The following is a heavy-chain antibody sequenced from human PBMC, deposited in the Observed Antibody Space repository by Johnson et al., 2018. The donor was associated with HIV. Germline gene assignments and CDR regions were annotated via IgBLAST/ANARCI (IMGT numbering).Heavy chain of an antibody. CDR1: GFTFSSYA. V-gene: IGHV3-30*04. D-gene: IGHD6-13*01. CDR3: AREGAYSSSWYSAFGI. Sequence: QVQLVESGGGVVQPGRSLRLSCAASGFTFSSYAMHWVRQAPGKGLEWVAVISYDGSNKYYADSVKGRFTISRDNAKNTLYLQMNSLRAEETAVYYCAREGAYSSSWYSAFGIWGQGTMVTVSS. CDR2: ISYDGSNK. J-gene: IGHJ3*02.